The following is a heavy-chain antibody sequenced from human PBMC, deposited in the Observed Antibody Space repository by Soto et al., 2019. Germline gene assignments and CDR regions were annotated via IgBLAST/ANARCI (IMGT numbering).Heavy chain of an antibody. CDR1: GFTFSSYG. J-gene: IGHJ6*02. V-gene: IGHV3-30*18. Sequence: RLSCAASGFTFSSYGMHWVRQAPGKGLEWVAVIPHDGTNKYYGDSVKGRFTISRDDSKNTLYLQMNSLRAEDTAVYYCAKNKFCSSTSCHYYGMDVWGQGTTVTVSS. CDR2: IPHDGTNK. CDR3: AKNKFCSSTSCHYYGMDV. D-gene: IGHD2-2*01.